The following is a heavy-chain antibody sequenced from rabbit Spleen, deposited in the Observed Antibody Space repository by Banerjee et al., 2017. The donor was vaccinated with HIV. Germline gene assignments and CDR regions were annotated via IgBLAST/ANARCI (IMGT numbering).Heavy chain of an antibody. Sequence: QLKESGGGLVQPGGSLKLSCKGSGFDFSSYYMSWVRQAPGKGLEWIGYIDPFFGTTYYANWVNGRFTISSHNAQNTLYLQLSSLTAADTATYFCVRDQAGDADYGPYYLNLWGPGTLVTVS. CDR2: IDPFFGTT. CDR1: GFDFSSYY. CDR3: VRDQAGDADYGPYYLNL. V-gene: IGHV1S7*01. D-gene: IGHD2-1*01. J-gene: IGHJ4*01.